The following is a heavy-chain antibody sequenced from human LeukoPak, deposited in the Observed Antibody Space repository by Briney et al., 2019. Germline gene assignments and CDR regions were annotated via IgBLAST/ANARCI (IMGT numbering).Heavy chain of an antibody. D-gene: IGHD2-2*01. CDR3: AKDRCLTTTCYVDY. J-gene: IGHJ4*02. V-gene: IGHV3-23*01. Sequence: GGSLRLSCAASGFTFSSYGMHWVRQAPGKGLEWVSAISGSGGSTYYADSVRGRFTISRDNSKNTLYLQMSSLRADDTAVYYCAKDRCLTTTCYVDYWGQGTPVTVSS. CDR1: GFTFSSYG. CDR2: ISGSGGST.